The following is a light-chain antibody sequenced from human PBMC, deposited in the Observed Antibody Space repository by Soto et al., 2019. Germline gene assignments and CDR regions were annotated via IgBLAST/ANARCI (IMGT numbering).Light chain of an antibody. CDR1: QSVLYSSNNKNY. J-gene: IGKJ1*01. Sequence: DIVMTQSPDSLAVSLGERATINCKSSQSVLYSSNNKNYLAWYQQKPGQPPKLLIYWASTRESGVPDRFSGRGSGTDITLTIISLQAEDVAVYYCQQYYSPWTFGQGTKVEIK. CDR3: QQYYSPWT. CDR2: WAS. V-gene: IGKV4-1*01.